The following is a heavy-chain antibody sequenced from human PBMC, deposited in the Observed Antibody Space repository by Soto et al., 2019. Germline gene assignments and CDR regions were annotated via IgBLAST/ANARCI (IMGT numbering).Heavy chain of an antibody. J-gene: IGHJ6*02. CDR1: GFTFSSYS. CDR2: ISSSSSYI. V-gene: IGHV3-21*01. Sequence: GGSLRLSCAASGFTFSSYSMNWVRQAPGKGLEWVSSISSSSSYIYYADSVKGRFTISRDNAKNSLYLQMNSLRAEDTAVYYCARDGPPGVRGVMSYYYYYGMDVWGQGTTVTVSS. CDR3: ARDGPPGVRGVMSYYYYYGMDV. D-gene: IGHD3-10*01.